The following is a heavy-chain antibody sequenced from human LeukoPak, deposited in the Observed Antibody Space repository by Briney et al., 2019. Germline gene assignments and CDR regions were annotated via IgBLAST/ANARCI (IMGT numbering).Heavy chain of an antibody. CDR2: INGDVTTI. Sequence: PGGSLRLSCAASGFTFSSHWMHWVRQAPGKGLVWVSRINGDVTTIDYADSVKGRFTISRDNARNTLYLQMNSLRAEDTGVYYCAREWRSVGATPDYWGQGTLVTVSS. CDR1: GFTFSSHW. D-gene: IGHD1-26*01. J-gene: IGHJ4*02. V-gene: IGHV3-74*01. CDR3: AREWRSVGATPDY.